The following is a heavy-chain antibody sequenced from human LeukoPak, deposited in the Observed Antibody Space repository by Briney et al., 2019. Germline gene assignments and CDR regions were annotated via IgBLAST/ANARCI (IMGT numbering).Heavy chain of an antibody. CDR1: GFTFGDYA. CDR2: SRRKVHGGTT. CDR3: IRAGDGYLGALDY. J-gene: IGHJ4*02. Sequence: GGYLRLSCTASGFTFGDYAMSWFREAPGKGLEWVGFSRRKVHGGTTEYAASVKGRFTISRDASKSIAYLQMNSLKTEDTAVYYCIRAGDGYLGALDYWGQGTLVTVSS. V-gene: IGHV3-49*03. D-gene: IGHD5-24*01.